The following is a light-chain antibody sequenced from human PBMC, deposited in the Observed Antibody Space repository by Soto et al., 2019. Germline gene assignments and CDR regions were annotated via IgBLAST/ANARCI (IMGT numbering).Light chain of an antibody. Sequence: QSALTQPASVSGSPGQSITISCTGTSSDIGSYNLVSWYQQHPGKAPKLMIYEATKRPSGVSNRFSGSKSGNTASLTISGLQAKDEADYYCCLYASSSTFIFGGGTKVTVL. V-gene: IGLV2-23*02. J-gene: IGLJ2*01. CDR3: CLYASSSTFI. CDR2: EAT. CDR1: SSDIGSYNL.